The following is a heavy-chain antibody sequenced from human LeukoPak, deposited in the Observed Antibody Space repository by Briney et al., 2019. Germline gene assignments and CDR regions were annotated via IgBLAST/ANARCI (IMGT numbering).Heavy chain of an antibody. CDR3: AREFPLSYYDSRALGAFDI. J-gene: IGHJ3*02. D-gene: IGHD3-22*01. CDR2: ISYDGSNK. V-gene: IGHV3-30-3*01. CDR1: GFTFSSYA. Sequence: AGGSLRLSCAASGFTFSSYAMHWVRQAPGKGLEWVAVISYDGSNKYYADSVKGRFTISRDNSKNTLYLQMNSLRAEDTAVYYCAREFPLSYYDSRALGAFDIWGQGTMVTVSS.